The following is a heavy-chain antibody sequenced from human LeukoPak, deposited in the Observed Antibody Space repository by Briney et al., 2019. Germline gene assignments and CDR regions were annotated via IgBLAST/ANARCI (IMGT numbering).Heavy chain of an antibody. CDR1: GGSFSGYY. Sequence: SETLSLTCAVYGGSFSGYYWSWIRQPPGKGLEWIGEINHSGSTNYNPSLKSRVTISVDTSKNQFSLKLSSVTAAYTAVYYCARAVVVPAAIPFDPWGQGTLVTVSS. CDR2: INHSGST. CDR3: ARAVVVPAAIPFDP. J-gene: IGHJ5*02. D-gene: IGHD2-2*01. V-gene: IGHV4-34*01.